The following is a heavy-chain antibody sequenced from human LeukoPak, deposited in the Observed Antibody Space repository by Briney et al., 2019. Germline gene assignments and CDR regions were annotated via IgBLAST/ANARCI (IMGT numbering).Heavy chain of an antibody. V-gene: IGHV4-39*01. CDR1: GGSISSSSYY. CDR3: ARDKSVAGTNY. D-gene: IGHD6-19*01. CDR2: IYYSGST. J-gene: IGHJ4*02. Sequence: SETLSLTCTVSGGSISSSSYYWGWIRQPPGKGLEWIGSIYYSGSTYYNPSLKSRVTTSVDTSKNQFSLKLSSVTAADTAVYYCARDKSVAGTNYWGQGTLVTVSS.